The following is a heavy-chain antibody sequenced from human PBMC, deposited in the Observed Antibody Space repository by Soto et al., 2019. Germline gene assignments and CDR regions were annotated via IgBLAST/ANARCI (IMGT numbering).Heavy chain of an antibody. CDR2: VSYSGST. Sequence: PSETLSLTCSLSGGAIGGYYWSWIRQPPGKALEWIGYVSYSGSTDYHPSLKSRVSISIDTSKNQFSLKMISVTAADTAVYYCARHGAESGWFFFAPWGKGDLVTVYS. V-gene: IGHV4-59*08. CDR1: GGAIGGYY. D-gene: IGHD6-19*01. CDR3: ARHGAESGWFFFAP. J-gene: IGHJ5*02.